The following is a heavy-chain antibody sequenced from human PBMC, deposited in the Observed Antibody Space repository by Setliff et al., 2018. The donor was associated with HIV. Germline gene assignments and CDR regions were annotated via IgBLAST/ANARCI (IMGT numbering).Heavy chain of an antibody. J-gene: IGHJ5*02. D-gene: IGHD3-16*01. V-gene: IGHV4-59*12. CDR2: IYYSGST. CDR3: AKDYTPTFWEYNWFDV. CDR1: GDSISSYY. Sequence: SETLSLTCNVSGDSISSYYWSWIRQPPGKGLEWIGYIYYSGSTYYNPSLKSRVAISVDTSKNQFSLKLTSVTAADTALYYCAKDYTPTFWEYNWFDVWGQGTQVTVSS.